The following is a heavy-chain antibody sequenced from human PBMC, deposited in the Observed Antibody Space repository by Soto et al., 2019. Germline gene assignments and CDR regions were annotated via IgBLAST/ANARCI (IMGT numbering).Heavy chain of an antibody. CDR1: GGSISSYY. V-gene: IGHV4-59*01. Sequence: PSETLSLTCTVSGGSISSYYWSWIRQPPGKGLEWIGYIYYSGSTNYNPSLRSRVTISVDTPKNQFSLKLSSVTAADTAVYYCAREEYSSSIDYWGQGTLVTVSS. D-gene: IGHD6-6*01. CDR3: AREEYSSSIDY. J-gene: IGHJ4*02. CDR2: IYYSGST.